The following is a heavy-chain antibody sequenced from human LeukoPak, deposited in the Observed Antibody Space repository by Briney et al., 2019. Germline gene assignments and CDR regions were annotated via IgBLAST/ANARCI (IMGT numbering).Heavy chain of an antibody. CDR1: GGSISSTTYY. V-gene: IGHV4-39*07. Sequence: SETLSLICTVSGGSISSTTYYWGRIREPPGKGLEWIGSINYRETTYYHPSLKSRVTISVDTSKNQFSLKLSSVTAADTAVYYCARDVPTGRFDYWGQGTLVPVSS. J-gene: IGHJ4*02. CDR3: ARDVPTGRFDY. CDR2: INYRETT.